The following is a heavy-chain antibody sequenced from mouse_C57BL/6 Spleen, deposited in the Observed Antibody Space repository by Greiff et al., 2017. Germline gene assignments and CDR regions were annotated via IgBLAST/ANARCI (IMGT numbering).Heavy chain of an antibody. CDR2: INPNNGGT. J-gene: IGHJ1*03. CDR3: ARPYGSSYFYWYFDV. V-gene: IGHV1-18*01. Sequence: VQLQQSGPELVKPGASVKIPCKASGYTFTDYNMDWVKQSHGKSLEWIGDINPNNGGTIYNQKFKGKATLTVDKSSSTAYMELRSLTSEDTAVYYCARPYGSSYFYWYFDVWGTGTTVTVSS. D-gene: IGHD1-1*01. CDR1: GYTFTDYN.